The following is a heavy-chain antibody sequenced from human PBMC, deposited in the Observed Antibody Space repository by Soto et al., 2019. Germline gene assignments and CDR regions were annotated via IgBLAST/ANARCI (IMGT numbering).Heavy chain of an antibody. CDR1: GFTFSNYA. CDR2: ISYDGDNE. V-gene: IGHV3-30*18. J-gene: IGHJ4*02. D-gene: IGHD2-2*01. Sequence: QVQLVESGGGVVQPGRSLRLSCAASGFTFSNYAMHWVRQAPGKGLEWLAIISYDGDNEYYADSVRGRFTISRDNSKNKLYLQTNNLRDEDTAVYYCAKDGGPVYCNSPGCSAKHFDYWGQGTLVTVSS. CDR3: AKDGGPVYCNSPGCSAKHFDY.